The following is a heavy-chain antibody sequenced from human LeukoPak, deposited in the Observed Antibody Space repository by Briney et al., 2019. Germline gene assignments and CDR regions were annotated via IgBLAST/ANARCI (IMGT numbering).Heavy chain of an antibody. Sequence: SETLSLTCAVSGGSISSGGYYWSWIRQHPGKGLEWIGYIYYSGSTYYNPSLKSRVTISVDTSKNQFSLKLSSVTAADTAVYYCARAPTRYFDYWGQGTLVTVSS. CDR3: ARAPTRYFDY. J-gene: IGHJ4*02. D-gene: IGHD2-15*01. CDR1: GGSISSGGYY. CDR2: IYYSGST. V-gene: IGHV4-31*11.